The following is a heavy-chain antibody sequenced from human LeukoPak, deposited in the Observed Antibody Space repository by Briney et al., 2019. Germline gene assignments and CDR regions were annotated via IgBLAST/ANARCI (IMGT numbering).Heavy chain of an antibody. CDR3: ARDTSREGEPRFDY. Sequence: QPGGSLRLSCAASGFTFNNYAMSWVRQAPGKGLEWVSVIYSGGSTYYADSVKGRFTISRDNSKNTLYLQMNSLRAEDTAVYYCARDTSREGEPRFDYWGQGTLVTVSS. CDR2: IYSGGST. D-gene: IGHD5-24*01. V-gene: IGHV3-53*01. J-gene: IGHJ4*02. CDR1: GFTFNNYA.